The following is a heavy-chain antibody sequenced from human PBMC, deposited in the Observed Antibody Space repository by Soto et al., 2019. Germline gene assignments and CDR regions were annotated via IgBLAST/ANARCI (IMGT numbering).Heavy chain of an antibody. D-gene: IGHD6-13*01. J-gene: IGHJ4*02. CDR3: AKTRAETYRAAADIDY. CDR1: GFTFSSYG. CDR2: ISYDGSNK. Sequence: QVQLVESGGGVVQPGRSLRLSCAASGFTFSSYGMHWVRQAPGKGLEWVAVISYDGSNKYYADSVKGRFTISRDNSKNTLYLQMNSLRAEDTAVYYCAKTRAETYRAAADIDYWGQGTLVTVSS. V-gene: IGHV3-30*18.